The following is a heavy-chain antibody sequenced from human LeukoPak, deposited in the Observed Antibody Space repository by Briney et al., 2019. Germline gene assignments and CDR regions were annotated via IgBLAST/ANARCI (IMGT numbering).Heavy chain of an antibody. Sequence: GGSLRLSCAASGFTFSSYPMHWVRQAPGKGLEWVAVISHDGSNKYYADSVKGRFTISRDNSKNTLYVQMNSLRPEDTVVYYCARDRGATYYYYAMDVWGQGTTVTVSS. J-gene: IGHJ6*02. CDR2: ISHDGSNK. V-gene: IGHV3-30-3*01. CDR1: GFTFSSYP. CDR3: ARDRGATYYYYAMDV.